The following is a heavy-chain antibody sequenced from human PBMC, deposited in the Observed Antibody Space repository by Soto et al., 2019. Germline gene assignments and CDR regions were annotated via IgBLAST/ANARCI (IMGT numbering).Heavy chain of an antibody. CDR2: ISWNSGSI. J-gene: IGHJ6*02. D-gene: IGHD2-15*01. CDR1: GFTFDDYA. V-gene: IGHV3-9*01. Sequence: GGSLRLSCAASGFTFDDYAMHWVRQAPGKGLEWVSGISWNSGSIGYADSVKGRFTISRDNAKNSLYLQMNSLRAEDTAVYYCARDQADIVVGTTLYYYYGMDVWGQGTTVTVSS. CDR3: ARDQADIVVGTTLYYYYGMDV.